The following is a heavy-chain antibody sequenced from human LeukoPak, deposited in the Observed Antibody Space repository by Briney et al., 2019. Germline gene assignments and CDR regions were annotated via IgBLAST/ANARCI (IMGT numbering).Heavy chain of an antibody. Sequence: GSSVKVSCKASGGTFSSYAISWVRQAPGQGLEWMGWINTNTGNPTYAQGFTGRFVFSLDTSVSTAYLQISSLKAEDTAVYYCARDSIAAAGTFDYWGQGTLVTVSS. J-gene: IGHJ4*02. CDR2: INTNTGNP. V-gene: IGHV7-4-1*02. D-gene: IGHD6-13*01. CDR1: GGTFSSYA. CDR3: ARDSIAAAGTFDY.